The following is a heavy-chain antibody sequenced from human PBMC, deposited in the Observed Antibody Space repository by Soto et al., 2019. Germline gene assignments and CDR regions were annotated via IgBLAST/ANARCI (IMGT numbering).Heavy chain of an antibody. CDR1: GGSFSGYY. CDR3: ASNQIVVVPAARAWFDP. CDR2: INHSGST. V-gene: IGHV4-34*01. D-gene: IGHD2-2*01. J-gene: IGHJ5*02. Sequence: SETLSLTCAVYGGSFSGYYWSWIRQPPGKGLEWIGEINHSGSTNYNPSLKSRVTISVDTSKNQFSLKLSSVTAADTAVYYCASNQIVVVPAARAWFDPWGQGPLVTVSS.